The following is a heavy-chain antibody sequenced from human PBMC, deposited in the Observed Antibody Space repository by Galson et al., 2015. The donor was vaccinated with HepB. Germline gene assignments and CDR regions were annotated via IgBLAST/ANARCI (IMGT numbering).Heavy chain of an antibody. J-gene: IGHJ6*02. CDR2: IIPIFGTA. V-gene: IGHV1-69*06. CDR1: GGTFSSYA. Sequence: SVKVSCKASGGTFSSYAISWVRQAPGQGLEWMGGIIPIFGTANYAQKFQGRVTITADKSTSTAYMELSSLRSEDTAVYYCAREGVAAGAYYYYGMDVWGQGTTVTVSS. D-gene: IGHD6-13*01. CDR3: AREGVAAGAYYYYGMDV.